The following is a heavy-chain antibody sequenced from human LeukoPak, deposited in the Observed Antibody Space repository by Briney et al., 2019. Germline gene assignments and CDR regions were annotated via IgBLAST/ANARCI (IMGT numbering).Heavy chain of an antibody. CDR1: GFTVTSNY. CDR3: ARDDYYGSGSETYYYGMDV. D-gene: IGHD3-10*01. CDR2: IYIGGST. J-gene: IGHJ6*02. Sequence: RGSLRLSCADSGFTVTSNYISSGRAAPGKGLEWVSLIYIGGSTDYADSVKGRFTISRDNSKNTLYLQMNSLRAEDTAVYYCARDDYYGSGSETYYYGMDVWGQGTTVTVSS. V-gene: IGHV3-53*01.